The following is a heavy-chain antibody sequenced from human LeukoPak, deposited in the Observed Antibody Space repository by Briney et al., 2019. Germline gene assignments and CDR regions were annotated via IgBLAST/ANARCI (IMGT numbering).Heavy chain of an antibody. Sequence: SETLSLTCTVSGGSIRSYYWSWIRQPPGKKLEWIGYIYYSGSTNYDPSLKSRVTISVDTSKNQFSLKLSSVTAADTAVYYCASRGYCSGGSCYSRAFDIWGQGTMVTVSS. CDR3: ASRGYCSGGSCYSRAFDI. V-gene: IGHV4-59*08. CDR1: GGSIRSYY. J-gene: IGHJ3*02. CDR2: IYYSGST. D-gene: IGHD2-15*01.